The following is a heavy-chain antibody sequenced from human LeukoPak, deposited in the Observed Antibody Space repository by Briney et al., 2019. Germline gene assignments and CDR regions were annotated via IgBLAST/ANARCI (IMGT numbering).Heavy chain of an antibody. Sequence: PGRSLRLSCAASGFTFSSYSMNWVRQAPGKGLEWVSYISSSSSTIYYADSVKGRFTISRDNAKNSLYLQMNSLRAEDTAVYYCARDLRVGATSSGDYWGQGTLVTVSS. CDR3: ARDLRVGATSSGDY. CDR2: ISSSSSTI. CDR1: GFTFSSYS. D-gene: IGHD1-26*01. V-gene: IGHV3-48*01. J-gene: IGHJ4*02.